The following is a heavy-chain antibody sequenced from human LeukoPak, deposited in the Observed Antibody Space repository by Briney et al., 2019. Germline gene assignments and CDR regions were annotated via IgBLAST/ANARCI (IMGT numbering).Heavy chain of an antibody. J-gene: IGHJ6*03. D-gene: IGHD3-10*02. V-gene: IGHV4-39*01. CDR2: TYYSGST. CDR3: ARQDYYVSGGYYYYMDV. Sequence: SETLSLTCTASGGSISSSSYYWGWIRQPPGKGLEWIGSTYYSGSTYYNPSPKSRVTISVDTSKNQFSLKLSSVTAADTAVYYCARQDYYVSGGYYYYMDVWGKGTTVTVSS. CDR1: GGSISSSSYY.